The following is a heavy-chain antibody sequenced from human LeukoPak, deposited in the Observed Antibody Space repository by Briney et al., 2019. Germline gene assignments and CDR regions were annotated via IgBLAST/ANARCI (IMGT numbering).Heavy chain of an antibody. CDR1: GFTVSTYW. Sequence: GGSLRLSCAASGFTVSTYWMHWVRQVPGKGLVRVSGISSDGATTHYADSVKGRFTISRDNAKNTLYLQMNSLRVEDTAVYYCARGSGFGVWGQGTPVTVSS. CDR2: ISSDGATT. D-gene: IGHD3-9*01. V-gene: IGHV3-74*01. J-gene: IGHJ4*02. CDR3: ARGSGFGV.